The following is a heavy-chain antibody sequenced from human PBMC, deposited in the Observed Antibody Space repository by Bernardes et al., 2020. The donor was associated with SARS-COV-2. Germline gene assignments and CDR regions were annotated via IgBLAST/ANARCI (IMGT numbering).Heavy chain of an antibody. D-gene: IGHD3-3*01. CDR1: GGSFSTYY. CDR3: ARTRGLYDDFWSGYGYDV. J-gene: IGHJ3*01. Sequence: ETLSLICTVSGGSFSTYYWSWLRQRPGKGLECIGNIYFSGTTNYNPDLQSRVSMSIDTSKNQFSLTLSAVTAADAAVYYCARTRGLYDDFWSGYGYDVWGQGTTVVVSS. CDR2: IYFSGTT. V-gene: IGHV4-59*08.